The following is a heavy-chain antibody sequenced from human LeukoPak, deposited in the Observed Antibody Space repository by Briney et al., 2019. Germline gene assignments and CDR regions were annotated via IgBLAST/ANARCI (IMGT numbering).Heavy chain of an antibody. CDR3: ARGGGTGYDYHY. Sequence: SQTLSLTCTVSGGSISSGGYYWSWIRQHPGKGPEWIGHIYFSGSTYYNPSLKSRITISLDTSKNQFSLRLSSVTAADTAVFYCARGGGTGYDYHYWGQGALVTVSS. CDR1: GGSISSGGYY. V-gene: IGHV4-31*03. J-gene: IGHJ4*02. D-gene: IGHD5-12*01. CDR2: IYFSGST.